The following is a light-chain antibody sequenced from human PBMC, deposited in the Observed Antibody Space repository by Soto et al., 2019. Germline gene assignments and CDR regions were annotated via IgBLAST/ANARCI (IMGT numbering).Light chain of an antibody. Sequence: QSALTQPASVSGPPGQSITISCTGTSSDVGGYNYVSWYQQHPGKAPKFMIYEVSNRPSGVSNRFSGSKSGNTASLTISGLQAEDEADYYCSSYTTSSTHWVFGGGTKLTVL. V-gene: IGLV2-14*01. CDR3: SSYTTSSTHWV. CDR2: EVS. J-gene: IGLJ3*02. CDR1: SSDVGGYNY.